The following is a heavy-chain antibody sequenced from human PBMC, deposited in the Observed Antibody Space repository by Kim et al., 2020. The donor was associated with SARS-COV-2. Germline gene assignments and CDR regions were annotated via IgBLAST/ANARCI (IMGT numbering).Heavy chain of an antibody. J-gene: IGHJ6*02. CDR3: TTDETYDQWGGHYFYGMDV. CDR1: GFTFSNAW. D-gene: IGHD3-16*01. V-gene: IGHV3-15*05. Sequence: GGSLRLSCAVSGFTFSNAWMSWVRQAPGKGLEWVGRIKSKIDGGTTDYAAPVKGRFTISRDDSKNTLYLQMNSLKSEDTAVYYCTTDETYDQWGGHYFYGMDVWGQGTTVTVSS. CDR2: IKSKIDGGTT.